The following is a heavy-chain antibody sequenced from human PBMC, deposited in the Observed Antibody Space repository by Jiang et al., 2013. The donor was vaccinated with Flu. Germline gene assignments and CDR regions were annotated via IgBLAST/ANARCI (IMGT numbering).Heavy chain of an antibody. Sequence: WVRQAPGQGLEWMEGSSLSLVQQTTHRSSRAESRITADESTSTAYMELSSLRSEDTAVYYCASRITGTTEGEFAFDIWGQGTMVTVSS. CDR2: SSLSLVQ. J-gene: IGHJ3*02. D-gene: IGHD1-7*01. CDR3: ASRITGTTEGEFAFDI. V-gene: IGHV1-69*01.